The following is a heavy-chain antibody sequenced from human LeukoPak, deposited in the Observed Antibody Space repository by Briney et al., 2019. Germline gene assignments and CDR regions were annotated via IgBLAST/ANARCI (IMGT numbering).Heavy chain of an antibody. J-gene: IGHJ4*02. D-gene: IGHD3-10*01. Sequence: GGSLGLSCAASGFTFRNYVIHWVRQAPGKGLEWVAVTSSDLNVKLYADSVKGRFTVSRDNSRSTLYLQMNSLRPEDTAIYYCAREGYYGSGSPPSLYFDYWGQGTLVTVSS. CDR1: GFTFRNYV. CDR3: AREGYYGSGSPPSLYFDY. V-gene: IGHV3-30-3*01. CDR2: TSSDLNVK.